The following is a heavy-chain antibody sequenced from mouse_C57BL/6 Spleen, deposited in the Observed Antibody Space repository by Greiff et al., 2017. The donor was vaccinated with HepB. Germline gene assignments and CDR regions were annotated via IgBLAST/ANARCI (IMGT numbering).Heavy chain of an antibody. J-gene: IGHJ4*01. CDR2: ISYDGSN. Sequence: EVKLMESGPGLVKPSQSLSLTCSVTGYSITSGYYWNWIRQFPGNKLEWMGYISYDGSNNYNPSLKNRISITPDTSKNQFFLKLNSVTTEDTATYYCAREGDYDEGDYAMDYWGQGTSVTVSS. V-gene: IGHV3-6*01. D-gene: IGHD2-4*01. CDR1: GYSITSGYY. CDR3: AREGDYDEGDYAMDY.